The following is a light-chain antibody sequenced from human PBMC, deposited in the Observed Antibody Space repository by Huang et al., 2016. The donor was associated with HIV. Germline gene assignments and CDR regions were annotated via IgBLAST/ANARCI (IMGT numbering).Light chain of an antibody. CDR2: GAS. J-gene: IGKJ4*01. Sequence: EIVMTQSPATLSVSPVERATLPCRASQSVSTNLAWYQQRPGQAPRLLIYGASTRATGIPARFSGSGSGTEFTLTISSLQSEDFALYYCQQYNNWGSFGGGTKVEIK. CDR3: QQYNNWGS. V-gene: IGKV3-15*01. CDR1: QSVSTN.